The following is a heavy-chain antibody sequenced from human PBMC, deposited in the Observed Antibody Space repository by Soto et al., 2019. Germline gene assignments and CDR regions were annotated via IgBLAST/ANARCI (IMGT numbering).Heavy chain of an antibody. V-gene: IGHV3-9*01. CDR2: LNWKGDNI. CDR1: GFSFDDYA. Sequence: VQLVESGGGLVEPGRSLRLSCTGSGFSFDDYAFHWVRQRPRKGLEWVSGLNWKGDNIAYADSVRGRFTISRDNGKDSLYLEMNGLRPDDTACYYCVKGVHLSLQDRLDSWGKGTLVTVSS. J-gene: IGHJ4*02. CDR3: VKGVHLSLQDRLDS. D-gene: IGHD2-8*01.